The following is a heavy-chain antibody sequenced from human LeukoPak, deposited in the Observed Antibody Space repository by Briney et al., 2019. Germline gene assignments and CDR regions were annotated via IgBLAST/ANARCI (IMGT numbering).Heavy chain of an antibody. V-gene: IGHV4-59*01. CDR2: IYYSGST. J-gene: IGHJ4*02. CDR1: GGSISSYY. D-gene: IGHD3-16*01. Sequence: SSETLSLTCTVSGGSISSYYWSWIRQPPGKGLEWIGYIYYSGSTNYNPSLKSRATISVDTSKNQFSLKLSSVTAADTAVYYCARTPVGYYFDYWGQGTLVTVSS. CDR3: ARTPVGYYFDY.